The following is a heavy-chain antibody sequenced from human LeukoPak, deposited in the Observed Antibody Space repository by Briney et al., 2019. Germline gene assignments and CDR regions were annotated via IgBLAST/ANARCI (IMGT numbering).Heavy chain of an antibody. CDR3: ARCRSGIAARPVIFDY. J-gene: IGHJ4*02. D-gene: IGHD6-6*01. CDR1: GGSISSYY. V-gene: IGHV4-59*01. Sequence: SETLSLTCTVSGGSISSYYWSWIRQPPGKGLEWIGYIYYSGSTNYNPSLKSRVTISVDTSKNQFSLKLSSVTAADTAVYYCARCRSGIAARPVIFDYWGQGTLVTVSS. CDR2: IYYSGST.